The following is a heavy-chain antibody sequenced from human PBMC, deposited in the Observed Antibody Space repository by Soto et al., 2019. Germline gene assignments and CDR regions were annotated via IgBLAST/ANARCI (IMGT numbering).Heavy chain of an antibody. CDR2: INDRGSN. Sequence: QVQLQQWGAGLLKPSETLSLTCAVYGGAFSGYWWRWIRQPPGKGLEWIGEINDRGSNNYNPSLKSRVILYIDTSKNQVSRKLASVTAANTAVYYCASLLRFGEAVGGDGLDVWCQGSTVTVSS. V-gene: IGHV4-34*01. J-gene: IGHJ6*02. D-gene: IGHD3-10*01. CDR1: GGAFSGYW. CDR3: ASLLRFGEAVGGDGLDV.